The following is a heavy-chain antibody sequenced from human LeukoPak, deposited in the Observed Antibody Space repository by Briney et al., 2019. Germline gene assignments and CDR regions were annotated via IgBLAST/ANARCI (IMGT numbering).Heavy chain of an antibody. V-gene: IGHV3-66*01. Sequence: GGSLRLSCAASGFTVSSNYMSWVRQAPGEGLEWVSVIYSGGSTYYADSVKGRFTISRDNSKNTLYLQMNSPRAEDTAVYHCARELDVGAFDYWGQGTLVTVSS. CDR3: ARELDVGAFDY. J-gene: IGHJ4*02. CDR2: IYSGGST. D-gene: IGHD1-26*01. CDR1: GFTVSSNY.